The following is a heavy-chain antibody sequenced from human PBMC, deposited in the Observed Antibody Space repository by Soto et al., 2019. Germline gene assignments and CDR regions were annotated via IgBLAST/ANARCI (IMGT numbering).Heavy chain of an antibody. CDR3: ARDNDRLQLGGNYYYIMDV. CDR1: GGTFSSYA. Sequence: QVQLVQSGAEVKEPGSSVKVSCKASGGTFSSYAISWVRQAPGQGLEWMGGIIPLFRTPDYAQKFQGRVTITADEPTSPAYKELSSPRFDDTAVYYCARDNDRLQLGGNYYYIMDVCGQGTKITVSS. CDR2: IIPLFRTP. D-gene: IGHD1-1*01. V-gene: IGHV1-69*12. J-gene: IGHJ6*02.